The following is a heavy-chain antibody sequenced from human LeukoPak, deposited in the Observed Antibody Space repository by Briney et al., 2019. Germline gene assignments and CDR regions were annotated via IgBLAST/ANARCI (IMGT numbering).Heavy chain of an antibody. D-gene: IGHD2-15*01. CDR3: ARVHCSGGSCYSYKVGKNAFDI. J-gene: IGHJ4*02. CDR1: GGSFSGYY. V-gene: IGHV4-34*01. CDR2: INHSGST. Sequence: SETLSLTCAVYGGSFSGYYWSWIRQPPGKGLEWIGEINHSGSTNYNPSLKSRVTISVDTSKNQFSLKLSSVTAADTAVYYCARVHCSGGSCYSYKVGKNAFDIWGQGTLVTVSS.